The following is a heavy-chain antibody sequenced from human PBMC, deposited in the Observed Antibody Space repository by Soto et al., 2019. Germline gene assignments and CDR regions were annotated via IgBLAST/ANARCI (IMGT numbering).Heavy chain of an antibody. CDR2: IIPIFGTA. V-gene: IGHV1-69*12. CDR3: ARQGAAVRDYYYGMDV. CDR1: GGTFSSYA. D-gene: IGHD6-25*01. Sequence: QVQLVQSGAEVKKPGSSVKVSCKASGGTFSSYAISWVRQAPGQGLEWMGGIIPIFGTANYAQKFQGRVTITAEESTSTAYMELSSLRSEDTAVYYCARQGAAVRDYYYGMDVWGQGATFTVSS. J-gene: IGHJ6*02.